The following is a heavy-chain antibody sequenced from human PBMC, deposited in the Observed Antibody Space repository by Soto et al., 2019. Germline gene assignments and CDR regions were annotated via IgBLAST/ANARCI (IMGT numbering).Heavy chain of an antibody. J-gene: IGHJ4*02. CDR1: GYTFTSYG. Sequence: ASVKVSCKASGYTFTSYGISWVRQAPGQGLEWMGWISAYNGNTNYAQKLQGRVTMTTDTSTSTAYMELRSLRSDDTAVFYCARTMVRGVNPNDFDYWGQGNLVTVS. V-gene: IGHV1-18*01. D-gene: IGHD3-10*01. CDR3: ARTMVRGVNPNDFDY. CDR2: ISAYNGNT.